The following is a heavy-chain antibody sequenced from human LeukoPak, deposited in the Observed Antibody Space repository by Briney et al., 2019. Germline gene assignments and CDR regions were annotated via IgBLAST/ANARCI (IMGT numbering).Heavy chain of an antibody. CDR1: GFIFSNYA. V-gene: IGHV3-23*01. CDR3: AKVPYSDYGSGRPPFMDV. CDR2: VTGSGGGT. D-gene: IGHD3-10*01. Sequence: GGSLRLSCAASGFIFSNYAMMWVRQAPGKGLEWVSSVTGSGGGTFYADSVQGRFTISRDNSENTLYLQMNNLRAEDTAIYYCAKVPYSDYGSGRPPFMDVWGQGTTVAVSS. J-gene: IGHJ6*02.